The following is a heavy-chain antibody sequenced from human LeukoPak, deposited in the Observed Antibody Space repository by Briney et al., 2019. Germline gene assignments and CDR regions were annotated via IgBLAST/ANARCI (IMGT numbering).Heavy chain of an antibody. Sequence: SETLSLTCTVSGGSISSYYWSWIRQPPGKGLEWIGHIYYSGSTNYNPSLKSRVTISIDTSKNQFSLRLSSVTAADTAVYYCARGPKYYYDSSGYGYYYYYYGMDVWGQGTTVTVSS. CDR3: ARGPKYYYDSSGYGYYYYYYGMDV. J-gene: IGHJ6*02. D-gene: IGHD3-22*01. V-gene: IGHV4-59*01. CDR2: IYYSGST. CDR1: GGSISSYY.